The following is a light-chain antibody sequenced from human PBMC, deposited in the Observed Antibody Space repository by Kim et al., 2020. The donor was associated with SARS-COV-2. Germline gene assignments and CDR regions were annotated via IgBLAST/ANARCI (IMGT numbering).Light chain of an antibody. V-gene: IGLV3-25*03. J-gene: IGLJ3*02. Sequence: PGQTARITCSGDALPKQYADWYQQKPGQAPVLVIYKDSERPSGIPERFSGSSSGTTVTLTISGVQAEDEADYYCQSADSSGTYPVFGGGTQLTVL. CDR1: ALPKQY. CDR3: QSADSSGTYPV. CDR2: KDS.